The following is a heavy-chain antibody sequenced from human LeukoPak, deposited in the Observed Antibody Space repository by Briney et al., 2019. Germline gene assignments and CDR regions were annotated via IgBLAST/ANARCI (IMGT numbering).Heavy chain of an antibody. CDR2: ISDSGRAT. Sequence: GGSLRLSCAASGFTFNNDAMSWVRQAPGKGLEWVSGISDSGRATYYTDSVRGRCTISRDNSKNTVYLQMRNLRAEDTAVYFCARHDSFIPYWGQGSLVTVSS. CDR3: ARHDSFIPY. J-gene: IGHJ4*02. V-gene: IGHV3-23*01. CDR1: GFTFNNDA. D-gene: IGHD5-18*01.